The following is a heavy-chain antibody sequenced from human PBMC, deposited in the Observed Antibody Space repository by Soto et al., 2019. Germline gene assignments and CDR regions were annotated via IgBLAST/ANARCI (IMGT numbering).Heavy chain of an antibody. Sequence: EVQLLESGGGLVQPGGSLRLSCAASGFTFSSYAMSWVRQAPGKGLEWVSAISGSGGSTYYADSVKGRFTISRDNSKNTLYLQMNSLRAEDTAVYYCAKGGGGGPYYYYYMDVWGKGTTVTVSS. CDR2: ISGSGGST. D-gene: IGHD2-15*01. CDR3: AKGGGGGPYYYYYMDV. CDR1: GFTFSSYA. J-gene: IGHJ6*03. V-gene: IGHV3-23*01.